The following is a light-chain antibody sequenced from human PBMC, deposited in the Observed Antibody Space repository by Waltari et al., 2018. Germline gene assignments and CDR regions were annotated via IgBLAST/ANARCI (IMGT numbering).Light chain of an antibody. J-gene: IGKJ2*01. CDR3: QQSYSSPRT. CDR1: ESISSY. V-gene: IGKV1-39*01. Sequence: DIQMTQSPSSLSASVGDRVTLTCRASESISSYLNWYQQKPGKAPQLLIYAASNLQTGVPSRSSGSGSGTDFSLTITSLQPEDFATYYCQQSYSSPRTFGQGTKLEIK. CDR2: AAS.